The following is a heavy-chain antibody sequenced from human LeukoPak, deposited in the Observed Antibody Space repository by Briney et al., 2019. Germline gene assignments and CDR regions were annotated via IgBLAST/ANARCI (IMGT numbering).Heavy chain of an antibody. CDR1: GDSFSSGSHY. CDR2: IYTSGNT. D-gene: IGHD6-6*01. Sequence: SQTLSLTCTVSGDSFSSGSHYWSWIRQPAGKGLEWIGRIYTSGNTNYNPSLKSRVTMSVDTSKKQFSLNLSSVTAADTAVYYCATRSSSLPYYYYYMDVWSKGTTVTVSS. J-gene: IGHJ6*03. V-gene: IGHV4-61*02. CDR3: ATRSSSLPYYYYYMDV.